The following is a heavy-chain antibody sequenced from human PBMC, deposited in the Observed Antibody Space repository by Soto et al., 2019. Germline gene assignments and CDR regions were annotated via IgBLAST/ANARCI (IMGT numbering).Heavy chain of an antibody. V-gene: IGHV4-31*03. J-gene: IGHJ4*02. CDR3: ASSSGGSYYDY. D-gene: IGHD2-15*01. Sequence: PSETMSLTCTFAGCSISSVFYCWRWIRQHPGKGLEWIGYIYYSGSTYYNPSLKSRVTISVDTSKNQFSLKLSSVTAADTAVYYCASSSGGSYYDYWGQGTLVTVSS. CDR2: IYYSGST. CDR1: GCSISSVFYC.